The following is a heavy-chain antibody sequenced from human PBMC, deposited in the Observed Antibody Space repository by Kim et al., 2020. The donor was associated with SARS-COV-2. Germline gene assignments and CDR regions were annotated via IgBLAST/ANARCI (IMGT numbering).Heavy chain of an antibody. Sequence: ASVKVSCKASGYTFTSYYMHWVRQAPGQGLEWMGIINPSGGSTSYAQKFQGRVTMTRDTSTSTVYMELSSLGSDDTAVYYCARGNRPDSSSWHPKLAYFDYWGQRTLVTVSS. CDR3: ARGNRPDSSSWHPKLAYFDY. J-gene: IGHJ4*02. CDR2: INPSGGST. V-gene: IGHV1-46*01. D-gene: IGHD6-13*01. CDR1: GYTFTSYY.